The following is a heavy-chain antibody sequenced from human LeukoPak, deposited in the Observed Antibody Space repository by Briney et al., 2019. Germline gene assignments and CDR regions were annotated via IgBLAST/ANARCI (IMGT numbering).Heavy chain of an antibody. Sequence: SETLSLTCTLSGGSISSYYWSWIRQPPGKGLEWIGYFYYSGSTNYSPSLKSRVTISVDTSKNQFSLKLSSVTAADTAVYYCARDIRGYSYGFEPWGQGTLVTVSS. CDR1: GGSISSYY. V-gene: IGHV4-59*12. D-gene: IGHD5-18*01. CDR2: FYYSGST. J-gene: IGHJ5*02. CDR3: ARDIRGYSYGFEP.